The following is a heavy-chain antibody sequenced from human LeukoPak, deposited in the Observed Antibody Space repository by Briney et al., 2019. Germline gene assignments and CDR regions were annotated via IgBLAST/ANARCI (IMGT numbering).Heavy chain of an antibody. CDR2: FDPEDGET. Sequence: GSSVKVSCKASGGTFSSYAISWVRQAPGEGLEWMGGFDPEDGETIYAQKFQGRVTMTEDTSTDTAYMEVSSLRSEDTAVYYCAPSWGSSGWYSWFDPWGQGTLVTVSS. J-gene: IGHJ5*02. CDR1: GGTFSSYA. D-gene: IGHD6-19*01. CDR3: APSWGSSGWYSWFDP. V-gene: IGHV1-24*01.